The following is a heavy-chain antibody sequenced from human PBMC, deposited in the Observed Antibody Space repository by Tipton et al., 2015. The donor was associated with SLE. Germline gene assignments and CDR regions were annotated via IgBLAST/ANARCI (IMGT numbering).Heavy chain of an antibody. CDR2: IYYSGST. J-gene: IGHJ4*02. CDR1: GGSISSSSYY. V-gene: IGHV4-30-4*08. Sequence: TLSLTCAVYGGSISSSSYYWGWIRQPPGKGLEWIGYIYYSGSTYYNPSLKSRVTISVDTSKNQFSLKLSSVTAADTAVYYCIASGYSYGGYFDYWGQGTLVTVSS. D-gene: IGHD5-18*01. CDR3: IASGYSYGGYFDY.